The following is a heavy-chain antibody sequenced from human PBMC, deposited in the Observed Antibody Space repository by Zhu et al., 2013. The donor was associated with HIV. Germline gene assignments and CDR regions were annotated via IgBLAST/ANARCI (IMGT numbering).Heavy chain of an antibody. CDR1: GYTFTSYG. Sequence: QVQLVQSGAEVKKPGASVKVSCKASGYTFTSYGISWVRQAPGQGLEWMGWISAYNDYTDYAQKFKGRVTMTIDMSTSTVYMDLARLRTDDTAVYYCARDKVRGFPGSFGLWGRGTPVTVSS. D-gene: IGHD2-15*01. CDR3: ARDKVRGFPGSFGL. CDR2: ISAYNDYT. V-gene: IGHV1-18*01. J-gene: IGHJ2*01.